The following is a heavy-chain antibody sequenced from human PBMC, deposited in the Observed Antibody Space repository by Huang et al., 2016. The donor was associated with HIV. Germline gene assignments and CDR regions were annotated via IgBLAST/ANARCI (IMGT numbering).Heavy chain of an antibody. D-gene: IGHD2-21*02. CDR1: GYIFTNYG. V-gene: IGHV7-4-1*02. Sequence: QVQLVQSGSELKKPGASVKVSCKASGYIFTNYGVHWVRPAPGQGLEWMGWIDTNTGGPRYAQGFAVRFALSLDTSVNTAYLQISSLKAEDSAIYYCVRVRRVTDTHCVADCNTLEIFDIWGQGTMVTVSA. CDR3: VRVRRVTDTHCVADCNTLEIFDI. CDR2: IDTNTGGP. J-gene: IGHJ3*02.